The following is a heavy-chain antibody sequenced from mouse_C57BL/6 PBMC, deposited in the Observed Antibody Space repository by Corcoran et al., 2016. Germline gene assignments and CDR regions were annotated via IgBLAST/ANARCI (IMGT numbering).Heavy chain of an antibody. Sequence: QVTLKESGPGILQSSQTLSLTCSFSGFSLSTSGMGVSWIRQPSGKGLEWLAHIYWDDDKRYNPSLKSRLTISKDTSRNQVFLKITSVDTADTATYYCARSPPPGYDSGYYFDYWGQGTTLTVSS. CDR1: GFSLSTSGMG. J-gene: IGHJ2*01. CDR2: IYWDDDK. CDR3: ARSPPPGYDSGYYFDY. V-gene: IGHV8-12*01. D-gene: IGHD2-4*01.